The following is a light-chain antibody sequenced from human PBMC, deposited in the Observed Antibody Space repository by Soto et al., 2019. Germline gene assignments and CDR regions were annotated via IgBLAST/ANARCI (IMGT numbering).Light chain of an antibody. V-gene: IGKV1-5*03. J-gene: IGKJ1*01. CDR1: QSISSW. Sequence: DIQMTQSPSTLSASVGDRVTITCRASQSISSWLAWYQQKPGKAPKLLIYKASSLESGDPSRFSGSGSGTEFILTISSLQPDDVATYYCQQYSGYSRTFGQGTKVEIK. CDR2: KAS. CDR3: QQYSGYSRT.